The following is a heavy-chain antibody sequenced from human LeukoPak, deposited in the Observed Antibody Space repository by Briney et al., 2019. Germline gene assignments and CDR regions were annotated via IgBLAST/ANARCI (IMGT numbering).Heavy chain of an antibody. V-gene: IGHV3-30*18. CDR3: AKDDTFH. D-gene: IGHD3-16*01. CDR2: ISYDGSNK. J-gene: IGHJ4*02. Sequence: GRSLRLSCAASGFTFSSYGMHWVRQAPGKGLEWVAVISYDGSNKYYADSVKGRFTISKDNSKNTLYLQMNSLRAEDTAVYYCAKDDTFHWGQGTLVTVSS. CDR1: GFTFSSYG.